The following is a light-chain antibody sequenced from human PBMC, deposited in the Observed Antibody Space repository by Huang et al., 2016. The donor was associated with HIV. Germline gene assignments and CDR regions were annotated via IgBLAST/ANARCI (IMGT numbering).Light chain of an antibody. CDR1: QDISEY. Sequence: DIQMTQSPSPLSASVGDTVTITCRASQDISEYLAWFQQKPGQAPTSLIYSSSTLHPGVPSRFSGSGSGTRFTLTINSLQPEDFATYYCQQYDNYPRTFGQGTKVDIK. CDR3: QQYDNYPRT. CDR2: SSS. V-gene: IGKV1-16*01. J-gene: IGKJ2*01.